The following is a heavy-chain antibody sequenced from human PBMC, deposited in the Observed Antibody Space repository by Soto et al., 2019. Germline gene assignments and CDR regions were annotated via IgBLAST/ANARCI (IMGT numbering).Heavy chain of an antibody. J-gene: IGHJ4*02. V-gene: IGHV4-28*01. D-gene: IGHD3-22*01. Sequence: PSETLSLTCAVSGYSISSSNWWGWIRQPPGKGLEWIGYIYYSGTTYYNPSLKSRVTMSVDTSKNQFSLKLTSVTAADTAVYYCARLHDSSGSLDSWGQGALVTVSS. CDR2: IYYSGTT. CDR1: GYSISSSNW. CDR3: ARLHDSSGSLDS.